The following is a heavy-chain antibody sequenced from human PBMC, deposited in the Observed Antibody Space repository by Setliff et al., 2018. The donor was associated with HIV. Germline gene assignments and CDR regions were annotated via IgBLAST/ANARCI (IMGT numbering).Heavy chain of an antibody. D-gene: IGHD5-18*01. Sequence: SETLSLTCTVSGGSISSSTYYWGWIRQPPGKGLEWIASIYQSGSTYYNPSLKSRVIISIDTSKNQFSLKLSSVTAADTAVYYCAILRGYSYGYFFDYWGQGMLVTGLL. V-gene: IGHV4-39*07. CDR2: IYQSGST. CDR1: GGSISSSTYY. J-gene: IGHJ4*02. CDR3: AILRGYSYGYFFDY.